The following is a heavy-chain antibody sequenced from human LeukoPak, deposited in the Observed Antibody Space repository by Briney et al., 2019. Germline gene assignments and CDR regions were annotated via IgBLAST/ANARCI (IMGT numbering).Heavy chain of an antibody. J-gene: IGHJ4*02. Sequence: SETLSLTCTVSGGSISSSSYYWGWIRQPPGKGLEWIGRIYISGSTNYNPSLKSRVTMSVDTSKNQFSLKLSSVTAADTAVYYCARTWQWLPFDYWGQGTLVTVSS. V-gene: IGHV4-39*07. CDR3: ARTWQWLPFDY. CDR1: GGSISSSSYY. D-gene: IGHD6-19*01. CDR2: IYISGST.